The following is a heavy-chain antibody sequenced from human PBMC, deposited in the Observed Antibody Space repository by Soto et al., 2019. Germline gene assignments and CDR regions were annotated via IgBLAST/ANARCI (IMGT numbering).Heavy chain of an antibody. CDR1: GGSVSSNNW. CDR2: ISRSGRT. CDR3: ARHGRYSQDY. Sequence: PSETLSLTCDVSGGSVSSNNWWSWFRQAPGKGLEWIAEISRSGRTNHNPSLKSRVTISMDKSKNQLFLELTSVTAADTALYYCARHGRYSQDYWGQGALVTVSS. V-gene: IGHV4-4*02. D-gene: IGHD6-19*01. J-gene: IGHJ4*02.